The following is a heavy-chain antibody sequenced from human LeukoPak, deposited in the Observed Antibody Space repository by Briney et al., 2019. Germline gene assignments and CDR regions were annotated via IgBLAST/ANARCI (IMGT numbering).Heavy chain of an antibody. D-gene: IGHD3-16*01. CDR2: ISGSGDST. J-gene: IGHJ6*03. V-gene: IGHV3-23*01. CDR1: GFPFSNYA. Sequence: GGSLRLSCAASGFPFSNYAMSWVRQTPGKGLEWVSVISGSGDSTYYADSVKGRFTISRDNSYNTVSLQMNSLRDEDTGVYYCAKGLRTGVGPYMGYHYYMDVWGKGATVTVSS. CDR3: AKGLRTGVGPYMGYHYYMDV.